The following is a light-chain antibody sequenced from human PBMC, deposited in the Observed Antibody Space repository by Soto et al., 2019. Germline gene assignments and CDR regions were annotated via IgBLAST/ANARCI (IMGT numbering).Light chain of an antibody. V-gene: IGLV1-47*01. Sequence: QAVVTQPPSASGTPGQRVTISCSGSSSNIGSNYVYWYQQLPGTAPKLLIYRNNQRPSGVPDRFSGSKSGTSASLAISGLRSEDEADYYCAAWDDSLSGPRVFGGGTKLT. J-gene: IGLJ3*02. CDR2: RNN. CDR3: AAWDDSLSGPRV. CDR1: SSNIGSNY.